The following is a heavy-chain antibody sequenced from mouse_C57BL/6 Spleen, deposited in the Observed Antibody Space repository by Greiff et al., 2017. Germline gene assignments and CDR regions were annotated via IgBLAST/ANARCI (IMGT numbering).Heavy chain of an antibody. CDR1: GFTFSDYG. Sequence: DVMLVESGGGLVKPGGSLKLSCAASGFTFSDYGMHWVRQAPEKGLEWVAYISSGSSTIYYADTVKGRFTISRDNAKNTLFLQMTSLRSEDTAMYYCARTPDGYYEGVFDYWGQGTTLTVSS. CDR3: ARTPDGYYEGVFDY. D-gene: IGHD2-3*01. J-gene: IGHJ2*01. V-gene: IGHV5-17*01. CDR2: ISSGSSTI.